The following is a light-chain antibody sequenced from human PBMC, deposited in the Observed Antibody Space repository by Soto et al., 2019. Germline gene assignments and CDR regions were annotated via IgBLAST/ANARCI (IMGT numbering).Light chain of an antibody. J-gene: IGLJ3*02. CDR2: DVT. Sequence: QSVLTQPPSASGSLGQSVTISCLGTSSDVGGYNCVSWYQQHPGKAPKLMIYDVTKRPSGVPDRFSGYNSANTASLTVSGRQADDEADYFCTSYAGSNYMVFGGGTKLTVL. V-gene: IGLV2-8*01. CDR3: TSYAGSNYMV. CDR1: SSDVGGYNC.